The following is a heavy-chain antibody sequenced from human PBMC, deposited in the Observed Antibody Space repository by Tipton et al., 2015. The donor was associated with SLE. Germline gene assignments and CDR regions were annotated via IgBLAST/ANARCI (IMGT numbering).Heavy chain of an antibody. CDR3: ARLPPGTRIAAAGWDY. Sequence: TLSLTCAVSGGSISSSNWWSWVRQPPGKGLEWIGEIYHSGSTNYNPSLKSRVTISVGTSKNQFSLKLSSVTAADTAVYYCARLPPGTRIAAAGWDYWGQGTLVTVSS. CDR1: GGSISSSNW. V-gene: IGHV4-4*02. CDR2: IYHSGST. D-gene: IGHD6-13*01. J-gene: IGHJ4*02.